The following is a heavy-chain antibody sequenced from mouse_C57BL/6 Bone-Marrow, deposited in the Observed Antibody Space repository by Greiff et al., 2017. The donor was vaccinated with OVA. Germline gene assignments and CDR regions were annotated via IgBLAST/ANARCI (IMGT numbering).Heavy chain of an antibody. Sequence: VQLQESGAELVKPGASVKISCKASGYAFSSYWMNWVKQRPGKGLEWIGQIYPGDGDTNYNGKFKGKATLTADKSSSTAYMQLSSLTSEDSAVYFCARSYFYGSHDVWGTGTTVTVSS. D-gene: IGHD1-1*01. CDR1: GYAFSSYW. J-gene: IGHJ1*03. CDR2: IYPGDGDT. V-gene: IGHV1-80*01. CDR3: ARSYFYGSHDV.